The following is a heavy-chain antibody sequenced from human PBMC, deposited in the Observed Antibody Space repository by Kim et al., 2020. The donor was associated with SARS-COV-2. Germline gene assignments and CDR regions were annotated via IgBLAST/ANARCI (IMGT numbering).Heavy chain of an antibody. CDR3: AKEAGTFWSGYSFDY. CDR1: GFIFSTYA. D-gene: IGHD3-3*01. J-gene: IGHJ4*02. V-gene: IGHV3-23*01. CDR2: ISGSGGST. Sequence: GGSLRLSCAASGFIFSTYAMSWVRQAPGKGLEWVSSISGSGGSTYYADSVKGRFTISRDNSRNALYLQMNSLRAEDTALYYCAKEAGTFWSGYSFDYWGQGTLVTVSS.